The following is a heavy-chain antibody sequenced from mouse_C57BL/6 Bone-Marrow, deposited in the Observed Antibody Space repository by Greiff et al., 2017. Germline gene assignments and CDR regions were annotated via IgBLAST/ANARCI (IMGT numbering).Heavy chain of an antibody. V-gene: IGHV10-3*01. CDR1: GFTFNTYA. CDR2: IRSKSSNYAT. J-gene: IGHJ2*01. CDR3: VRGRFNYYGSSFDY. D-gene: IGHD1-1*01. Sequence: EVQVVESGGGLVQPKGSLKLSCAASGFTFNTYAMHWVRQAPGKGLEWVARIRSKSSNYATYYADSVKDRFTISRDDSQSMLYLQMNNLKTEDTAMYYCVRGRFNYYGSSFDYWGQGTTLTVSS.